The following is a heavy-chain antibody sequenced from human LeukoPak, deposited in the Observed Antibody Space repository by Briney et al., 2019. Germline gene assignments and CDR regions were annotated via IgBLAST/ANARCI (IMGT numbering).Heavy chain of an antibody. D-gene: IGHD6-13*01. Sequence: PGRSLRLSCAASGFTFSSYGMHWVRQAPGKGLEWVAVILYDGSNKYYADSVKGRFTISRDNSKNTLYLQMNSLRAGDTAVYYCAKGAHSSSWHPFDYWGQGTLVTVSS. V-gene: IGHV3-30*18. J-gene: IGHJ4*02. CDR3: AKGAHSSSWHPFDY. CDR1: GFTFSSYG. CDR2: ILYDGSNK.